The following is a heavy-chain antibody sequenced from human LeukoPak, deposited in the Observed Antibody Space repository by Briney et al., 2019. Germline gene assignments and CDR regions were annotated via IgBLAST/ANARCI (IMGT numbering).Heavy chain of an antibody. CDR3: ARIEGSTFDY. Sequence: GESLKISCKGSGYSFTSYWIGWVRQMPGKGLEWMGSSILVTLKGKYNPSLQGQVTISADKSISTVYLQWSSLKASDTAIYYCARIEGSTFDYWGQGTLVTVSS. CDR2: SILVTLKG. J-gene: IGHJ4*02. CDR1: GYSFTSYW. V-gene: IGHV5-51*01.